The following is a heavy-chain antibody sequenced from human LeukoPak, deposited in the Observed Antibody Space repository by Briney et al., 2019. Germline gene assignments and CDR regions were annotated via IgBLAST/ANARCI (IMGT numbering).Heavy chain of an antibody. CDR1: GNTFTGYF. CDR3: ASRGYCSGARCPFDY. J-gene: IGHJ4*02. D-gene: IGHD2-15*01. V-gene: IGHV1-2*02. Sequence: ASVKVSCKASGNTFTGYFIHWVRQAPGQGLELMGWINPDSGDTAYAQKFQARVTMTRDTSSSTAYMELSMLRSDDTAVYYCASRGYCSGARCPFDYWGQGTLVTVSS. CDR2: INPDSGDT.